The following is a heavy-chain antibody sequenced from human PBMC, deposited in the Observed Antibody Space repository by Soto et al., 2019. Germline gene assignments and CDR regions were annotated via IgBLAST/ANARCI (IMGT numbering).Heavy chain of an antibody. Sequence: EVQLLESGGGLVQPGGSLRLSCAASGFTFSSYAMSWVRQAPGKGLEWVSAISGSGGSTYYADSVKGRFTISRDNSKNTLYLQMNSLRAEDTAVYHCAKGSTYSSSSIEDYWGQGTLVTVSS. CDR3: AKGSTYSSSSIEDY. D-gene: IGHD6-6*01. J-gene: IGHJ4*02. V-gene: IGHV3-23*01. CDR2: ISGSGGST. CDR1: GFTFSSYA.